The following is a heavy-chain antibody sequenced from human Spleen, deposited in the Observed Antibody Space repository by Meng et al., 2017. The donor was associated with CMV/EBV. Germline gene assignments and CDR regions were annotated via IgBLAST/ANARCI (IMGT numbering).Heavy chain of an antibody. D-gene: IGHD3-10*01. CDR1: GGSISRYY. CDR2: ISRSSTTI. Sequence: LSLTCTVSGGSISRYYWSWIRQAPGKGLEWVSSISRSSTTIDYADSVKGRFAISRDDAKNSLFLQMNSLRAEDTAVYYCARGSYFYASGAYWGQGTLVTVSS. V-gene: IGHV3-11*01. J-gene: IGHJ4*02. CDR3: ARGSYFYASGAY.